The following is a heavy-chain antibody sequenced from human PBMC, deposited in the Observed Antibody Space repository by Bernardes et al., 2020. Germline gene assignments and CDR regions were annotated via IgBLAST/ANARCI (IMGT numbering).Heavy chain of an antibody. CDR1: GFTLSGHW. Sequence: GGSLRLSCTASGFTLSGHWMHWVRQAPGKGLVWVSRINSDGSSTSYADSVKGRFSISRDNAKNTMYLQMNSLRPEDTAVYYCVSLSVVVNFHAFDTWGQGTTVTVSS. CDR2: INSDGSST. V-gene: IGHV3-74*01. D-gene: IGHD2-15*01. CDR3: VSLSVVVNFHAFDT. J-gene: IGHJ3*02.